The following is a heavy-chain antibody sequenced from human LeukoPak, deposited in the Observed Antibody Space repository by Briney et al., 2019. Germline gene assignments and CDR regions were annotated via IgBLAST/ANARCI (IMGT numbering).Heavy chain of an antibody. J-gene: IGHJ4*02. V-gene: IGHV4-34*01. Sequence: AETLSLTCAVYGGSFSGYYWSWIRQPPGKGLEWIGEINHSGSTNYDPSLKSRVTISVDTSKNHFSLQLSSVTAADTAVYYCARALIGSSGWYGGLIDYWGQGTLVTVSS. CDR2: INHSGST. D-gene: IGHD6-19*01. CDR3: ARALIGSSGWYGGLIDY. CDR1: GGSFSGYY.